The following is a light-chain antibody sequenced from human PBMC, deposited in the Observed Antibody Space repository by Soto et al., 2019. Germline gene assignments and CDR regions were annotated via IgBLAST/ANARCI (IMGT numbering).Light chain of an antibody. J-gene: IGLJ1*01. V-gene: IGLV2-14*01. Sequence: SVLDRTSSLSGSPGQSITISCTGTSGDIGSYNRVSWYQQHPGKAPKLIIYEVTDRPSGVSNRFSGSKSGNTASLTISGLQAEDEAEYYCSSYTNINTRACVFGTGTKVTVL. CDR2: EVT. CDR1: SGDIGSYNR. CDR3: SSYTNINTRACV.